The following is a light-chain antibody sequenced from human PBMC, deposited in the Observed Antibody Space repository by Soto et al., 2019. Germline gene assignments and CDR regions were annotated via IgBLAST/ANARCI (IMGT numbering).Light chain of an antibody. CDR3: AAWDDSLGAYV. CDR1: NSNIGTNT. V-gene: IGLV1-44*01. CDR2: TNN. J-gene: IGLJ1*01. Sequence: SLLTKPRSASATPGQRVTISCSGSNSNIGTNTVNWYQQLPGTAPRLLIYTNNQRPSGVPQRFSGSKTGTSASLAIGGLQSEDGADYYCAAWDDSLGAYVFGTGTKVTVL.